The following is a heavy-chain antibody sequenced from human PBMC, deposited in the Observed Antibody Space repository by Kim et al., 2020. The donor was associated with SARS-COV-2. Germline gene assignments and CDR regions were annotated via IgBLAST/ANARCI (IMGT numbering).Heavy chain of an antibody. Sequence: SETLSLTCAVYGGSFSGYYWSWIRQPPGKGLEWIGEINHSGSTNYNPSLKSRVTISVDTSKNQFSLKLSSVTAADTAVYYCARGRMYYYDSSGYYHFDYWGQGTLVTVSS. J-gene: IGHJ4*02. V-gene: IGHV4-34*01. D-gene: IGHD3-22*01. CDR2: INHSGST. CDR1: GGSFSGYY. CDR3: ARGRMYYYDSSGYYHFDY.